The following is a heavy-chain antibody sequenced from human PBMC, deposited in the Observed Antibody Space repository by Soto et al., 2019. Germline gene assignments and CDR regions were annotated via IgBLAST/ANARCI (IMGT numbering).Heavy chain of an antibody. J-gene: IGHJ6*03. CDR2: ISAYNGNT. Sequence: QDQLVQSGVEVKKPGASVKVSCKASGYSFTNYGITWVRQAPGKGFEWMGWISAYNGNTNYAQKFQGRVTLTTDAPTGTAYLELRSLKSDDTPVYYCPRARGVAPPVAANPHYYYYMDVWGKGTTVTVSS. CDR1: GYSFTNYG. CDR3: PRARGVAPPVAANPHYYYYMDV. V-gene: IGHV1-18*01. D-gene: IGHD6-19*01.